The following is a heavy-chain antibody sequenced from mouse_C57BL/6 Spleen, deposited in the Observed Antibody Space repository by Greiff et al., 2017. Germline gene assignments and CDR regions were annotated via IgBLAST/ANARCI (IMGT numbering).Heavy chain of an antibody. J-gene: IGHJ2*01. V-gene: IGHV1-54*01. D-gene: IGHD3-1*01. CDR2: INPGSGGT. Sequence: VQLVESGAELVRPGTSVKVSCKASGYAFTNYLIEWVKQRPGQGLEWIGVINPGSGGTNYNEKFKGKATLTADKSSSTAYMQLSSLTSEDSAVYFCARGPSGYYFDYWGQGTTLTVSS. CDR3: ARGPSGYYFDY. CDR1: GYAFTNYL.